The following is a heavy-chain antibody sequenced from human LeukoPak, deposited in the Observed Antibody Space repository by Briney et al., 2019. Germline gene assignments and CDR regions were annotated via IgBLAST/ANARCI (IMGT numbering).Heavy chain of an antibody. V-gene: IGHV4-61*02. CDR3: ASPYYYDSSGTPTYWYFDL. CDR1: GDSISSGYYY. CDR2: VYYSGPI. Sequence: SETLSLTCAVSGDSISSGYYYCTWVRQPAGKGLEWIGRVYYSGPIHYNPSPRSRVTISLDTSMNQFSVHLSSVTAADTAVYYCASPYYYDSSGTPTYWYFDLWGRGTLVTVSS. D-gene: IGHD3-22*01. J-gene: IGHJ2*01.